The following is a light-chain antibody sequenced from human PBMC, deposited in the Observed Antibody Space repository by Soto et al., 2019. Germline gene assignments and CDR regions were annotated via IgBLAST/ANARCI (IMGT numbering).Light chain of an antibody. Sequence: EIVLTQSPGTLSLSPGERATLSCRASQTINNNFLGWYQQKPGQAPRLLIFAASRRATGIPDWFSGSGSGTDFTLTITRLEPEDFGVYYCQQYGSSPPYTFGQGTKLDIK. V-gene: IGKV3-20*01. CDR3: QQYGSSPPYT. CDR2: AAS. CDR1: QTINNNF. J-gene: IGKJ2*01.